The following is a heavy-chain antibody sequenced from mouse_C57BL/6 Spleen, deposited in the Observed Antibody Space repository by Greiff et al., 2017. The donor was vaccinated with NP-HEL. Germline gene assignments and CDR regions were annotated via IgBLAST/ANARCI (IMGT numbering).Heavy chain of an antibody. D-gene: IGHD1-1*01. CDR3: TPSHYYGRGAAY. CDR2: IDPENGDT. V-gene: IGHV14-4*01. J-gene: IGHJ3*01. Sequence: EVQLQQSGAELVRPGASVKLSCTASGFNIKDDYMHWVKQRPEQGLEWIGWIDPENGDTEYASKFQGKATITADTSSNTAYLQLSSLTSEDTAVYYCTPSHYYGRGAAYWGQGTLVTVSA. CDR1: GFNIKDDY.